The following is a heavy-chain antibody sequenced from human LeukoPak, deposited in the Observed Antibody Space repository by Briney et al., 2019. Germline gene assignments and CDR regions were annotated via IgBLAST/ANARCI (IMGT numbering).Heavy chain of an antibody. CDR2: IIPIFGMA. J-gene: IGHJ4*02. V-gene: IGHV1-69*04. D-gene: IGHD2-2*01. CDR3: ARERCSSTSCLYVFDY. CDR1: GGTFSSYA. Sequence: ASVKVSCKASGGTFSSYAISWVRQAPAQGLEWMGRIIPIFGMANYARKFQGRVTITADKSTSTAYMELSSLRSEDTAVYYCARERCSSTSCLYVFDYWGQGTLVTVSS.